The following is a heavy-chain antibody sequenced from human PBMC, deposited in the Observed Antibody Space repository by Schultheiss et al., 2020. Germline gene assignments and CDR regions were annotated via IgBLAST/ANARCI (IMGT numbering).Heavy chain of an antibody. Sequence: SQTLSLTCTVSGGSISSSSYYWGWIRQPPGKGLEWIGSIYYSGSTYYNPSLKSRVTISVDTSKNQFSLKLSSVTAADTAVYYCARDSTVTRYYYMDVWGKGTTVTVSS. CDR1: GGSISSSSYY. CDR3: ARDSTVTRYYYMDV. V-gene: IGHV4-39*02. CDR2: IYYSGST. J-gene: IGHJ6*03. D-gene: IGHD4-17*01.